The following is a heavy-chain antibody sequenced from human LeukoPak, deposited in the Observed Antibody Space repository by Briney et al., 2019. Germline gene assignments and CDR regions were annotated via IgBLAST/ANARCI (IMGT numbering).Heavy chain of an antibody. CDR2: IYNDGST. Sequence: GGSLRLSCAASGFTVSTNYMTWVRQAPGKGLECISVIYNDGSTLYADSVKGRFTISRDNSENTLYLQMNSLRAEDTAVYYCARTWYGGLDIWGQGTMVTVSS. V-gene: IGHV3-66*01. CDR1: GFTVSTNY. D-gene: IGHD3-16*01. J-gene: IGHJ3*02. CDR3: ARTWYGGLDI.